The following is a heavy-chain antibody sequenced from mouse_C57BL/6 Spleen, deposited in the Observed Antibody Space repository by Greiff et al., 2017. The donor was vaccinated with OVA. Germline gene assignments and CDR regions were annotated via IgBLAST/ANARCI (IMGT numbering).Heavy chain of an antibody. D-gene: IGHD2-4*01. J-gene: IGHJ3*01. Sequence: VKLMESGPELVKPGASVKISCKASGYAFSSSWMNWVKQRPGKGLEWIGRIYPGDGDTNYNGKFKGKATLTADKSSSTAYMQLSSLTSEDSAVYFCARGDDYDGAYWGQGTLVTVSA. CDR2: IYPGDGDT. CDR3: ARGDDYDGAY. CDR1: GYAFSSSW. V-gene: IGHV1-82*01.